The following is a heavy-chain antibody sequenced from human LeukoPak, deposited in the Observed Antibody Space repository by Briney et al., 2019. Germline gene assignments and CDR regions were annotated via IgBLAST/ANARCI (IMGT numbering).Heavy chain of an antibody. J-gene: IGHJ4*02. CDR3: ARTSYDRLTGYYSGGGPFDY. D-gene: IGHD3-9*01. CDR2: IYPSGRT. V-gene: IGHV4-61*02. CDR1: GASISSGSYY. Sequence: PSETLSLTCTVSGASISSGSYYWTWIRQPAGKGLEWIGRIYPSGRTNYKPSLKSQVTISLDTSKNQFSLKLSSVTAADTAVYYCARTSYDRLTGYYSGGGPFDYWGQGTQVTVSS.